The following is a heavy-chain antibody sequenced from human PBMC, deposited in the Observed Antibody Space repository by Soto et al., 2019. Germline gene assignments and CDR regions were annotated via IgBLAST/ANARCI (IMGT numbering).Heavy chain of an antibody. CDR1: VGDSMSW. V-gene: IGHV4-4*02. Sequence: PSETLSLTCAVSVGDSMSWWSWVRQPPGKGLEWIGQVDLGGATEYNPSLKSRVTISLDKSKNQFSLKLTSVTAADTAVYYCVKNGDFCLRHWGQGTQVTVSS. D-gene: IGHD4-17*01. CDR3: VKNGDFCLRH. CDR2: VDLGGAT. J-gene: IGHJ1*01.